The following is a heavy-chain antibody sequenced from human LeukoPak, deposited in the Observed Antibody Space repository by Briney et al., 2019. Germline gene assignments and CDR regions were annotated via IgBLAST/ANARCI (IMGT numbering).Heavy chain of an antibody. D-gene: IGHD4-11*01. Sequence: PSETLSLTCTVSGGSISSYYWSWIRQPPGKGLEWIGHIYYSGSTNYNPSPKSRVTISVDTSKNQFSLKLSSVTAADTAVYYCASGYSNYGGIFDYWGQGTLVTVSS. V-gene: IGHV4-59*01. CDR1: GGSISSYY. CDR3: ASGYSNYGGIFDY. CDR2: IYYSGST. J-gene: IGHJ4*02.